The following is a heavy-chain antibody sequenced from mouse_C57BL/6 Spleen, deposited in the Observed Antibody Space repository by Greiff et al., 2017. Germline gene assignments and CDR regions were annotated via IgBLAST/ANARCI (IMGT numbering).Heavy chain of an antibody. J-gene: IGHJ2*01. CDR3: ARDYGDYDHFDY. V-gene: IGHV1-82*01. D-gene: IGHD2-4*01. CDR1: GYAFSSSW. CDR2: IYPGDGDT. Sequence: QVQLKQSGPELVKPGASVKISCKASGYAFSSSWMNWVKQRPGKGLEWIGRIYPGDGDTNYNGKFKGKATLTADKSSSTAYMQLSSLTSEDSAVYFCARDYGDYDHFDYWGQGTTLTVSS.